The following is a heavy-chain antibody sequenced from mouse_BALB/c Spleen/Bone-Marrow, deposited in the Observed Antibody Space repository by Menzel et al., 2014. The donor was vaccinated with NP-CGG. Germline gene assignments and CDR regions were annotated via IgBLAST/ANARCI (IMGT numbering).Heavy chain of an antibody. V-gene: IGHV3-5*02. CDR1: AISITTGNYR. CDR3: ARDYRYFDY. J-gene: IGHJ2*01. Sequence: VQLQQSGPGLVKPSQTVSLTCTVTAISITTGNYRWSWIRQFPGNKLEWIGYIYYSGTITYNPSLTSRTTITRDTSKNQFFLEMNSLTAEDTATYYCARDYRYFDYWGQGTTLTVPS. D-gene: IGHD2-14*01. CDR2: IYYSGTI.